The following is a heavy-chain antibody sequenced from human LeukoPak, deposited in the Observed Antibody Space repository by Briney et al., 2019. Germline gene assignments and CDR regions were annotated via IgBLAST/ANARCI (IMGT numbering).Heavy chain of an antibody. D-gene: IGHD3-10*01. CDR1: GFTLDDYA. CDR2: ISWNSGSI. J-gene: IGHJ1*01. Sequence: GGSLRLSCAASGFTLDDYAMHRGRQAPGKGLEWVSGISWNSGSIVSADSVKGRFTISRDNAKNSLYLQMNSLRAEDMALYYCAKDISRRYGSGSYLQYFQHWGQGTLVTVSS. V-gene: IGHV3-9*03. CDR3: AKDISRRYGSGSYLQYFQH.